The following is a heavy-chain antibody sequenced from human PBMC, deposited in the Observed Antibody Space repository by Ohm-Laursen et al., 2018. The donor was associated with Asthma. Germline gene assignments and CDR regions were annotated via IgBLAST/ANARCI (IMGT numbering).Heavy chain of an antibody. CDR2: IKSKTDGGTT. CDR3: TTGADRSDFDY. CDR1: GYTFSRYS. Sequence: SLRLSCAAPGYTFSRYSIHWVRQVPGKGLEWVGRIKSKTDGGTTDYAAPVKGRFTISRDDSKNTLYLQMNSLKTEDTAVYYCTTGADRSDFDYWGQGTLVTVSS. J-gene: IGHJ4*02. V-gene: IGHV3-15*01. D-gene: IGHD3-22*01.